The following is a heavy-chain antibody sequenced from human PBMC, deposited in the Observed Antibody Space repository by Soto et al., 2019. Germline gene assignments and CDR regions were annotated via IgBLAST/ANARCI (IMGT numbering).Heavy chain of an antibody. V-gene: IGHV1-18*01. CDR1: GYTFTSYG. CDR3: ARDLLPYYYGSGSYYKGLYDAFDI. J-gene: IGHJ3*02. Sequence: ASVKVSCKASGYTFTSYGISWVRQAPGQGLEWMGWISAYNGNTNYAQKLQGRVTMTTDTSTSTAYMELRSLRSDDTAVYYCARDLLPYYYGSGSYYKGLYDAFDIWGQGTMVTVS. CDR2: ISAYNGNT. D-gene: IGHD3-10*01.